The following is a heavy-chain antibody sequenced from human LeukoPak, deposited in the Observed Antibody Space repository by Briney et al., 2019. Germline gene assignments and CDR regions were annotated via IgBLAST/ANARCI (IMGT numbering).Heavy chain of an antibody. V-gene: IGHV1-8*01. CDR3: ASVYCSSTSCYIYGMDV. CDR2: MNPNSGNT. Sequence: ASVKVSCEASGYTFTSYDINWVRQATGQGLAWMGWMNPNSGNTGYAQKFQGRVTMTRNTSISTAYMELSSLRSEDTAVYYCASVYCSSTSCYIYGMDVWGQGTTVTVSS. D-gene: IGHD2-2*02. J-gene: IGHJ6*02. CDR1: GYTFTSYD.